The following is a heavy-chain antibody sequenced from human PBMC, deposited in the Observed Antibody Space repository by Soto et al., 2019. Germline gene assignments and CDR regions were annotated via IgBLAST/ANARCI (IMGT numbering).Heavy chain of an antibody. CDR2: INSDGSST. CDR3: ARGGYQLLFAFEI. D-gene: IGHD2-2*01. CDR1: GFTFSSYW. V-gene: IGHV3-74*01. J-gene: IGHJ3*02. Sequence: EVQLVESGGGLVQPGGSLRLSCAASGFTFSSYWMHWVRQAPGKGLVWVSRINSDGSSTSYADSVKGRFTISRDNAKNALYLQMNSLRAEYTAVYYCARGGYQLLFAFEIWGQGTMVTVSS.